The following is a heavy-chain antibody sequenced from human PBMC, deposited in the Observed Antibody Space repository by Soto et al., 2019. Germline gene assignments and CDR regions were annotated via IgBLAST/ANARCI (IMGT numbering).Heavy chain of an antibody. CDR1: GYTFSNYG. CDR2: ISAYNGKT. J-gene: IGHJ1*01. Sequence: QVQLVQSGAEVKKPGASVKVSCKASGYTFSNYGISWVRQAPGQGLERMGWISAYNGKTYDAERLQGRVTMTTDTSTSTAYMELRSLRSDDTAVYYCAREANCGSDCYSPAEYSQHWGQGTLVTVSS. V-gene: IGHV1-18*04. CDR3: AREANCGSDCYSPAEYSQH. D-gene: IGHD2-21*02.